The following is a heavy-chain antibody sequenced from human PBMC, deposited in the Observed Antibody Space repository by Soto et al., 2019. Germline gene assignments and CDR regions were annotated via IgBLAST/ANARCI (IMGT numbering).Heavy chain of an antibody. D-gene: IGHD1-1*01. Sequence: SXKVSFKASGYTXNGYYMHLVRQAPGQGLEWIGWINPNSGGTNYAQKFQGRVTINRDTSISTAYMELRRLRYDETAVYYCARGGGRLQSKDLDYWGQGTLLT. J-gene: IGHJ4*02. CDR3: ARGGGRLQSKDLDY. V-gene: IGHV1-2*02. CDR2: INPNSGGT. CDR1: GYTXNGYY.